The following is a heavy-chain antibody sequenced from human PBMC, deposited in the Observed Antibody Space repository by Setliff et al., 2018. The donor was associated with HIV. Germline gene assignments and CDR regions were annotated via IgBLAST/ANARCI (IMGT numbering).Heavy chain of an antibody. CDR2: MNPNSGNT. Sequence: ASVKVSCKASGYTFTNSDINWVRQATGQGLEWMGWMNPNSGNTGYAQKFQGRVIMTRDTSITTAYMELSSLRSEDTAVYYCATARRDYYDRGRRSHYYIDVWGKGTTVTVSS. CDR3: ATARRDYYDRGRRSHYYIDV. D-gene: IGHD3-22*01. CDR1: GYTFTNSD. V-gene: IGHV1-8*02. J-gene: IGHJ6*03.